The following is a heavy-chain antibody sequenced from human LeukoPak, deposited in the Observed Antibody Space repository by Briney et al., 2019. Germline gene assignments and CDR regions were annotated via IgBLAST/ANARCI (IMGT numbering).Heavy chain of an antibody. V-gene: IGHV1-46*01. CDR3: ARLNTGELWYSYFDY. Sequence: ASVKVSCKAFGYTFTSNYMHWVRHAPGQGPEWMGVISPSGGSTTYAQKFQGRVTLTRDMSTSTDYLELSSLRSEDTAVYYCARLNTGELWYSYFDYWGQGPLVTVSS. J-gene: IGHJ4*02. CDR1: GYTFTSNY. D-gene: IGHD3-16*01. CDR2: ISPSGGST.